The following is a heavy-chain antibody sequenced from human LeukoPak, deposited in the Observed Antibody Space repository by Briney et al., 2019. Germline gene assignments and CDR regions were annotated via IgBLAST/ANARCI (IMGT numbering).Heavy chain of an antibody. CDR1: GASITSYH. CDR2: MFYSGNT. J-gene: IGHJ4*02. Sequence: SETLSLTCTVSGASITSYHWSWIRQPAGKGLEWIGRMFYSGNTDYNPSLKSRLTMSIDTSKNQFSLKLSSVTAADTAVYYCARGGEWELHYWGQGTLVTVSS. CDR3: ARGGEWELHY. D-gene: IGHD1-26*01. V-gene: IGHV4-4*07.